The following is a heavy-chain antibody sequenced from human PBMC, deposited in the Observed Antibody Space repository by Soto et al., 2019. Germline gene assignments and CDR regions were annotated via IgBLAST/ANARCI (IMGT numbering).Heavy chain of an antibody. CDR1: GYTFTGYA. CDR2: INAGNGNT. V-gene: IGHV1-3*05. D-gene: IGHD3-16*02. J-gene: IGHJ4*02. CDR3: ARSAVSPFGGLIGPFDY. Sequence: QGQLVQSGAEEKKPGASVKVSCKASGYTFTGYAMHWVRQAPGQRLEWMGWINAGNGNTKYSQKFQGRVTITRDTYASTAYMELSSLRSEATAVYYCARSAVSPFGGLIGPFDYWGQGNLVTVSS.